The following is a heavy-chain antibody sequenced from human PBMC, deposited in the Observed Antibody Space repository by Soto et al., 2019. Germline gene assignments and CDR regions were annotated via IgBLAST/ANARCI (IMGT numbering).Heavy chain of an antibody. CDR3: ARPDCSGGSCYSGVGYYGMDV. CDR1: GYSFTSYW. J-gene: IGHJ6*02. CDR2: IYPGDSDT. D-gene: IGHD2-15*01. V-gene: IGHV5-51*01. Sequence: PGESLKISCKGSGYSFTSYWIGWVRQMPGTGLECTGIIYPGDSDTRYSPSFQGQVTISADKSISTAYLQWSSLKASDTAMYYCARPDCSGGSCYSGVGYYGMDVWGQGTTVTVSS.